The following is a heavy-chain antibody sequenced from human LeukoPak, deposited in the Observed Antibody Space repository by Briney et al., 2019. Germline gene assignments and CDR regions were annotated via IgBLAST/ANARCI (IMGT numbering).Heavy chain of an antibody. J-gene: IGHJ5*02. CDR2: TYYRSKWYY. V-gene: IGHV6-1*01. D-gene: IGHD7-27*01. Sequence: SQTLSLTCAISGDSVSSNSVAWNWIRQSPSRGLEWLGRTYYRSKWYYDYAVSVQSRITINPDTSKNQFSLQLNSVTPEDTAVYYCAGDLGHFDPWGQGTLVTVSS. CDR3: AGDLGHFDP. CDR1: GDSVSSNSVA.